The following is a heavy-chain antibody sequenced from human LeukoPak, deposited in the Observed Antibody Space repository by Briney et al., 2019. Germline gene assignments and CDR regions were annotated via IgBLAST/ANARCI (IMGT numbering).Heavy chain of an antibody. J-gene: IGHJ4*02. D-gene: IGHD1-1*01. CDR2: ISSDGSIT. CDR1: GFTFSNSW. CDR3: TRGTGTTFDY. Sequence: GGSLRLSCAASGFTFSNSWMHWVRQAPGKGLVWVSRISSDGSITTYADSVKGRFTISRDGAKNTLYLQMNTLRAEDTAVYYCTRGTGTTFDYWGQGTLVTVSS. V-gene: IGHV3-74*01.